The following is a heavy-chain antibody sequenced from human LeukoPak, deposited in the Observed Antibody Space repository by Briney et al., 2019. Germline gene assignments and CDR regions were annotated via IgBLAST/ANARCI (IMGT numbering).Heavy chain of an antibody. CDR3: ARAQELYNWFDP. D-gene: IGHD1-7*01. Sequence: PSETLSLTCAVYGGSLSGYYWSWIRQPPGKGMEWIGDINHSGSNNCNPSLKSRVTMSVDTSKNQFSLKLTSVTAADTAVYYCARAQELYNWFDPWGWGTPVTVSA. CDR2: INHSGSN. CDR1: GGSLSGYY. V-gene: IGHV4-34*01. J-gene: IGHJ5*02.